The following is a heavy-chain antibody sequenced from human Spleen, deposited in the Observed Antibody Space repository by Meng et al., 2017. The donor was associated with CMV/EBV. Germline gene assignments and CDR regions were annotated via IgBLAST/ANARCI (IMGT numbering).Heavy chain of an antibody. D-gene: IGHD4-11*01. CDR3: ARGNDYSNYFSRLDY. Sequence: GESLKISCAASGLTFSSYGMHWVRQAPGKGLEWVAFIQFDGSNEYYADSVKGRFTISRDNSKNTLYLQMNSLRAEDTAVYYCARGNDYSNYFSRLDYWGQGTLVTVSS. J-gene: IGHJ4*02. V-gene: IGHV3-30*02. CDR1: GLTFSSYG. CDR2: IQFDGSNE.